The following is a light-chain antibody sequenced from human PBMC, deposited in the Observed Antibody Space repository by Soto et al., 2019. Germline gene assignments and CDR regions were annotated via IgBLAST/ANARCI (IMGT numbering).Light chain of an antibody. CDR3: QQYNNWPPMYT. CDR2: GAS. CDR1: QSVSTN. V-gene: IGKV3-15*01. Sequence: EIVMTQSPATLSVSPGERATLSCRASQSVSTNLAWYQHKPGQAPRLLIYGASTRATGIPARFSGSGSGTEFTLTISSLQSEDFAVYYWQQYNNWPPMYTFGQGTKLEIK. J-gene: IGKJ2*01.